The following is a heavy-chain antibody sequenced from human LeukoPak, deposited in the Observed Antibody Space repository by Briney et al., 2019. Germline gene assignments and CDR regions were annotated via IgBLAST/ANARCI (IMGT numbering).Heavy chain of an antibody. Sequence: KSGGSLRLSCAASGFTFSSYSMNWVRQAPGKELEWVSFISSSSAYISYTDSVKGRFTISRDNAKNSLYLQMNNLRAEDTSVYYCAKKMDDAFDIWGQGTMVTVSS. V-gene: IGHV3-21*01. D-gene: IGHD5-24*01. CDR1: GFTFSSYS. CDR3: AKKMDDAFDI. CDR2: ISSSSAYI. J-gene: IGHJ3*02.